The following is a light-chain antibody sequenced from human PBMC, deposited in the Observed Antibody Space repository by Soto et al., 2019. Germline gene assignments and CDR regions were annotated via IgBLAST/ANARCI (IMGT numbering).Light chain of an antibody. CDR1: SSNIESNT. J-gene: IGLJ1*01. CDR3: AAWDDILNGYV. V-gene: IGLV1-44*01. Sequence: QSVLAQPPSASGSPGQSVTISCTGSSSNIESNTVTWYQQLPGTAPKLVIYSNYDRPSGVPDRFSGSTSGTSASLVIRGLQSEDEADYYCAAWDDILNGYVFGGGTKVTVL. CDR2: SNY.